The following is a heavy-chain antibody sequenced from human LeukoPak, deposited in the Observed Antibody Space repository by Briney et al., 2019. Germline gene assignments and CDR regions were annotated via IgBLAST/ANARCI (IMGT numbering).Heavy chain of an antibody. CDR1: GSTFTGYY. Sequence: GASVKVSCKASGSTFTGYYMHWVRQAPGQGLEWMGWINPNSGGTNYAQKFQGRVTMTRDTSISTAYMELSRLRSDDTAVYYCARVSSGTYYDFWSGHNWFDPWGQGTLVTVSS. CDR3: ARVSSGTYYDFWSGHNWFDP. CDR2: INPNSGGT. D-gene: IGHD3-3*01. J-gene: IGHJ5*02. V-gene: IGHV1-2*02.